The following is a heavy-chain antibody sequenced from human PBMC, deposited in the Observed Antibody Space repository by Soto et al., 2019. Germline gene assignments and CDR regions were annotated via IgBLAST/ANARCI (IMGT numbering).Heavy chain of an antibody. CDR3: ARDGFYGSGSYAFYYYYGMDA. CDR2: IYSGGST. V-gene: IGHV3-53*01. CDR1: GFTVSSNY. J-gene: IGHJ6*02. D-gene: IGHD3-10*01. Sequence: GGSLRHSCAASGFTVSSNYMSWVRQAPGKGLEWVSVIYSGGSTYYADSVKGRFTISRDNSKNTLYLQMNSLRAEDTAVYYCARDGFYGSGSYAFYYYYGMDAWGQG.